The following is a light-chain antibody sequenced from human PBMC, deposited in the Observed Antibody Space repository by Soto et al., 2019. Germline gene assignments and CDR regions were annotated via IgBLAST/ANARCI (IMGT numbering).Light chain of an antibody. CDR2: ENN. CDR3: VTWDSRLSGWL. V-gene: IGLV1-51*02. Sequence: QSVLTQPPSVSASPGQTVTISCSGSSSNIGNNYVSWYQQLPGTAPKLLIYENNKRPSGMPDRLSGSKSGTSATLGITGLQTGDEADYYCVTWDSRLSGWLFGGGTKLTVL. J-gene: IGLJ3*02. CDR1: SSNIGNNY.